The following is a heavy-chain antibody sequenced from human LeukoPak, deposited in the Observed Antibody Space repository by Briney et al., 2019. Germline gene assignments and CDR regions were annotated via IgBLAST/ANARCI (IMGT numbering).Heavy chain of an antibody. Sequence: GGSLRLSCAASGFAVSGNYMSWVRQAPGKGLEWVSVIYSDGRTYYADSVKGRFTISRDISKNTLLLQMTSLRAEDTAVYYCAKLKGWYGEGYFDYWGQGTLVTVSS. J-gene: IGHJ4*02. CDR1: GFAVSGNY. V-gene: IGHV3-53*01. CDR3: AKLKGWYGEGYFDY. D-gene: IGHD3-10*01. CDR2: IYSDGRT.